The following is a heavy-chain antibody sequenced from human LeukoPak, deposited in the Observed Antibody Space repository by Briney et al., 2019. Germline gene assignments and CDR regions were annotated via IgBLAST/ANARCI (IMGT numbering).Heavy chain of an antibody. V-gene: IGHV1-8*02. CDR1: GGTFSSYA. D-gene: IGHD6-19*01. J-gene: IGHJ5*02. Sequence: ASVKVSCKASGGTFSSYAISWVRQATGQRPEWMGWMSPNSGDTGYAQKFQGRVTMTRDTSTSTVYMELSSLRSEDTAVYYCARGHYSSSLNWFDPWGQGTLVTVSS. CDR2: MSPNSGDT. CDR3: ARGHYSSSLNWFDP.